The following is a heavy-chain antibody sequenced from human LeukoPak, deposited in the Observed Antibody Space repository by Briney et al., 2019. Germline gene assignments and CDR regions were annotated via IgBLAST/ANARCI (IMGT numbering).Heavy chain of an antibody. CDR1: GGSISSYY. CDR3: ARRYCSSTSCNRRSPFDY. CDR2: IYTSENT. Sequence: SETLSLTCTVSGGSISSYYWSWIRQPAGKGLEWIGRIYTSENTNYNPSLMSRVTMSVDTSKNQFSLKLSSVTAADTAVYYCARRYCSSTSCNRRSPFDYWGQGTLVTVSS. V-gene: IGHV4-4*07. J-gene: IGHJ4*02. D-gene: IGHD2-2*02.